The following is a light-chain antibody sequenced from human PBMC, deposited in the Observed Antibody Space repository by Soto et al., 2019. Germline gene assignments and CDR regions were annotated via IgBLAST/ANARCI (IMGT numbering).Light chain of an antibody. CDR3: AAWDDSLSGVV. CDR1: SSNIGSNY. V-gene: IGLV1-47*01. Sequence: QSVLTQPPSASGTPGQRVTISCSGSSSNIGSNYVYWYQQLPGTAPKLLISRNNQRPSGVPDRFSGSKSGTSASLAISGLRSEDEGDYYCAAWDDSLSGVVFGGGTKLNVL. J-gene: IGLJ2*01. CDR2: RNN.